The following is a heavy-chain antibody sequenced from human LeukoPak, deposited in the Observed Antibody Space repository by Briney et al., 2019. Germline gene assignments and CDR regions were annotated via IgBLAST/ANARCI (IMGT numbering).Heavy chain of an antibody. V-gene: IGHV4-39*01. J-gene: IGHJ4*02. Sequence: SETLSLTCTVSGASVSGSPYYWGWIRQPPGKGLECIGSIYSSGSTYYNSSLQSRVTISIETSKNQISLGLNSVTAADTAIYYCAKSGGYGLIDYWGQGTLVTVSS. CDR1: GASVSGSPYY. CDR2: IYSSGST. CDR3: AKSGGYGLIDY. D-gene: IGHD1-26*01.